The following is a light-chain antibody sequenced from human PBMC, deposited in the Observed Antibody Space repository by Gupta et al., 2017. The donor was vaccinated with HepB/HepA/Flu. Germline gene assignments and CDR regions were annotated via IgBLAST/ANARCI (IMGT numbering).Light chain of an antibody. Sequence: DIVMTQSPATLSVSPGERATLSCRASQSVSRNLAWYQQKPGQAPRLLIYGASTRATGIPARFSGSGSGTEFTLTISSLESEDFAVYYCQQYKNWPQTFGRGTKVEIK. CDR2: GAS. J-gene: IGKJ1*01. V-gene: IGKV3-15*01. CDR3: QQYKNWPQT. CDR1: QSVSRN.